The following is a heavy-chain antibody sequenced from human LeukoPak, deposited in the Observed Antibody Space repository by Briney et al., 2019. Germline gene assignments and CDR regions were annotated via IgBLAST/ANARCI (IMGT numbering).Heavy chain of an antibody. CDR3: ARLVVATICYFDY. D-gene: IGHD5-12*01. J-gene: IGHJ4*02. CDR2: IYYSGST. CDR1: GGSISSYY. V-gene: IGHV4-59*08. Sequence: PSETLSLTCTVSGGSISSYYWSWFRQPPGKGLEWIGYIYYSGSTNYNPSLKSRVTISVDTFKNQFSLKLSSVTAADTAVYYCARLVVATICYFDYWGQGTLVTVSS.